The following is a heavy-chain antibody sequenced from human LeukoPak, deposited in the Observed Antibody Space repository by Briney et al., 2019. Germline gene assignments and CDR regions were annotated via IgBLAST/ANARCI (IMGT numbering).Heavy chain of an antibody. CDR1: GYSFTSYW. V-gene: IGHV5-51*01. CDR2: IYPGDSDT. Sequence: GESLKISXKGSGYSFTSYWIGWVRQMPGKGLEWTGIIYPGDSDTRYSPSFQGQVTISVDKSISTAFLQWSSLKASDTAMYYCARHRNEGYYFYMDVWGKGTTVTVSS. D-gene: IGHD1-1*01. J-gene: IGHJ6*03. CDR3: ARHRNEGYYFYMDV.